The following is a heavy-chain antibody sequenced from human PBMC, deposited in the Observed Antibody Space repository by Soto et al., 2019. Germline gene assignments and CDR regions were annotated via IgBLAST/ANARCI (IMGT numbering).Heavy chain of an antibody. J-gene: IGHJ4*02. D-gene: IGHD6-19*01. V-gene: IGHV3-30*04. CDR2: ISFDGTNK. CDR1: GFTFSGFA. CDR3: ARVQGSQWLASDY. Sequence: QVQLVESGGGVVQPGRSLRLSCAASGFTFSGFAMHWVRQAPGKGLEWVAVISFDGTNKYYADSVKGRFTVSRDNSDNRLYLQMDSLRVEDTAVYYCARVQGSQWLASDYWGQGTLVTVS.